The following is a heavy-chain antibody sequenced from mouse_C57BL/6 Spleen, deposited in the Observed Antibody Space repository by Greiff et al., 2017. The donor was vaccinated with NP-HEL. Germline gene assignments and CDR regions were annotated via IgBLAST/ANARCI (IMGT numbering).Heavy chain of an antibody. CDR1: GYTFTDYY. V-gene: IGHV1-26*01. CDR2: INPNNGGT. Sequence: EVQLQQSGPELVKPGASVKISCKASGYTFTDYYMNWVKQSHGKSLEWIGDINPNNGGTSYNQKFKGKATLTVDKSSSTAYMELRSLTSEDSAVYYCARFPLCSLFAYWGQGTLVTVSA. D-gene: IGHD1-1*01. J-gene: IGHJ3*01. CDR3: ARFPLCSLFAY.